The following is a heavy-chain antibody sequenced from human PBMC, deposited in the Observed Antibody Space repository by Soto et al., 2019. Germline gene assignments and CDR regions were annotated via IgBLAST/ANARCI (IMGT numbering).Heavy chain of an antibody. CDR3: ARGAGTYYAGHFDP. CDR1: GFTFSSHW. J-gene: IGHJ5*02. CDR2: IKQDGSEK. V-gene: IGHV3-7*03. D-gene: IGHD1-26*01. Sequence: HPGGSLRLSCGASGFTFSSHWMSWVRQAPGKGLEWVASIKQDGSEKHYVDSVKGRFTISRDDAKNSLYLQMNSLRAEDTAVYYCARGAGTYYAGHFDPWGQGTLVTVSS.